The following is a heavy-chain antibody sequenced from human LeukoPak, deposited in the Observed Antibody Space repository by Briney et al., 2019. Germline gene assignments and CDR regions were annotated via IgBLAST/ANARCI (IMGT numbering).Heavy chain of an antibody. Sequence: KASETLSLTCTVSGGSISSYYWSWIRQPPGKGLEWIGYIYYSGSTNYNPSLKSRVTISVDTSKNQISLKLSSVTAADTAVYYCARDPDTSISGVSFDVFDIWGQGTMVTVSS. CDR3: ARDPDTSISGVSFDVFDI. D-gene: IGHD3-3*01. V-gene: IGHV4-59*12. CDR2: IYYSGST. CDR1: GGSISSYY. J-gene: IGHJ3*02.